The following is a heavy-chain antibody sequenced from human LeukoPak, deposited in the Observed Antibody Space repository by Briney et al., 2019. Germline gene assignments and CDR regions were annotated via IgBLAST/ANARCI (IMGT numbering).Heavy chain of an antibody. CDR2: INLNSSGT. V-gene: IGHV1-2*02. Sequence: ASVKVSCKASGYTFTDYYMHWVRQAPGQGLEWMGWINLNSSGTHLAQEFQGRVTMTRDTSISTAYMELSRLRSDDTAMYYCANIQKWLPYWGQGTLVTVSS. J-gene: IGHJ4*02. CDR1: GYTFTDYY. CDR3: ANIQKWLPY. D-gene: IGHD5-18*01.